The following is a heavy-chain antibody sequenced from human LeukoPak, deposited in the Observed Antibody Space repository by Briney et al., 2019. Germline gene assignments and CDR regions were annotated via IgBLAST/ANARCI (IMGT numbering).Heavy chain of an antibody. CDR2: INPNSGGT. V-gene: IGHV1-2*02. CDR3: ARIPGDSSGYNS. Sequence: ASVKVPCKASGYTFTGYYIHWVRQAPGQGLEWMGWINPNSGGTSYAQKFQGRVTMTRDTSITTAYMELSRLTSDDTAMYYCARIPGDSSGYNSWGQGTLGTVSS. J-gene: IGHJ4*02. D-gene: IGHD3-22*01. CDR1: GYTFTGYY.